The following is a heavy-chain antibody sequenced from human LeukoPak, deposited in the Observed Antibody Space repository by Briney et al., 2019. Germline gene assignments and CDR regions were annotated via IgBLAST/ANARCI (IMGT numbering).Heavy chain of an antibody. V-gene: IGHV4-4*07. CDR3: ARDRYYYDSSGPWYFDL. CDR1: GGSISSYY. D-gene: IGHD3-22*01. CDR2: TYTSGST. J-gene: IGHJ2*01. Sequence: SETLSLTCTVSGGSISSYYWSWIRQPAGKGLEWIGRTYTSGSTNYNPSLKSRVTMSVDTSKNQFSLKLSSVTAADTAVYYCARDRYYYDSSGPWYFDLWGRGTLVTVSS.